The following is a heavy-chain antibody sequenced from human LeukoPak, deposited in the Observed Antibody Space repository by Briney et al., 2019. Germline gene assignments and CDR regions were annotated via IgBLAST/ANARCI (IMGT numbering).Heavy chain of an antibody. Sequence: GASVKVSGKASGYTFTGYYMHWVRQAPGQGLEWMGWINPNSGGTNYARKFEGRVTMTRDTSISTAYMELSRLRAEDTAVYYCACSGYDLDFDYWGQGTLVTVSS. CDR1: GYTFTGYY. CDR2: INPNSGGT. D-gene: IGHD5-12*01. J-gene: IGHJ4*02. CDR3: ACSGYDLDFDY. V-gene: IGHV1-2*02.